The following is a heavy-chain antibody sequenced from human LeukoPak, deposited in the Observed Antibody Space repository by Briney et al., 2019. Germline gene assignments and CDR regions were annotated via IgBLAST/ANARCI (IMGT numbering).Heavy chain of an antibody. J-gene: IGHJ4*02. CDR2: ISGSGGST. Sequence: GGPLRLSCAASGFTFSSYAMSWVRQAPGKGLEWVSAISGSGGSTYYADSVKGRFTISRDNSKNTLYLQMNSLRAEDTAVYYCATSLNCSSTSCSPGYWGQGTLVTVSS. CDR1: GFTFSSYA. V-gene: IGHV3-23*01. D-gene: IGHD2-2*01. CDR3: ATSLNCSSTSCSPGY.